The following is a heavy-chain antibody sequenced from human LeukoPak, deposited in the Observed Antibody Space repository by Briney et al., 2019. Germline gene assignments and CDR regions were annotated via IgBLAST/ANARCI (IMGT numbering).Heavy chain of an antibody. V-gene: IGHV4-34*01. Sequence: SETLSLTCAVYGGSFSGYSWSWIRQPPGKGLEWIGEINHSGSTNYNPSLKSRVTISVDTSKNQFSLKLSSVTAADTAVYYCARGSGRYSSSSVYWGQGTLVTVSS. CDR2: INHSGST. D-gene: IGHD6-13*01. CDR3: ARGSGRYSSSSVY. CDR1: GGSFSGYS. J-gene: IGHJ4*02.